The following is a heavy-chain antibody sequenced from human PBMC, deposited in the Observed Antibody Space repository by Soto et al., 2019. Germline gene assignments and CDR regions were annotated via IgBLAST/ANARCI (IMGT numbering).Heavy chain of an antibody. Sequence: ASVKVSCKASGYTFTTYDISWVRQAPGQGLEWMGRISTYNGNTNYPQSLQGRLTMTTDTSTTTAYMELRNLRSDDTAVYYCARDPYHVLMVNAPKLYGMDVWGQGTTVTVSS. CDR3: ARDPYHVLMVNAPKLYGMDV. J-gene: IGHJ6*02. V-gene: IGHV1-18*01. CDR1: GYTFTTYD. CDR2: ISTYNGNT. D-gene: IGHD2-8*01.